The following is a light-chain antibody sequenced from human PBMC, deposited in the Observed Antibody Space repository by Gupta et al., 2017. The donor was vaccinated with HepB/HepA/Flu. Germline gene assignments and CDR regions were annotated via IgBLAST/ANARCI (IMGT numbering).Light chain of an antibody. J-gene: IGKJ4*01. Sequence: DIVMTHSPDSLAVSLGERATINCKSSQSILYSSNNKNYLAWYQQKPGQPPKPLIYWASTRESGVPDRFSGSGSGTDFTLTISSLQAEDVAVYYCQQEDSTPLTFGGGTKVEIK. CDR1: QSILYSSNNKNY. CDR3: QQEDSTPLT. V-gene: IGKV4-1*01. CDR2: WAS.